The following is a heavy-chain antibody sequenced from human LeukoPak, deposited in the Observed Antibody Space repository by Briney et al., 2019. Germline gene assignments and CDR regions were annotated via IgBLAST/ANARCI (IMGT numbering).Heavy chain of an antibody. CDR2: INHSGST. CDR3: ARDSGLLWSGSAFDI. V-gene: IGHV4-34*01. Sequence: PSETLSLTCAVYGGSFSGYYWSWIRQPPGKGLEWVGEINHSGSTNYNPSLKSRVTISVDTSKNQFSLKLSSVTAADTAVYYCARDSGLLWSGSAFDIWGQGTMVTVSS. CDR1: GGSFSGYY. J-gene: IGHJ3*02. D-gene: IGHD3-10*01.